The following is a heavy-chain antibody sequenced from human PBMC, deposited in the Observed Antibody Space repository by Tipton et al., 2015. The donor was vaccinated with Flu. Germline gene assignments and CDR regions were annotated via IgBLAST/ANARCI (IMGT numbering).Heavy chain of an antibody. CDR2: IYYSGST. Sequence: TLSLTCTVSGGSISSGDYYWSWIRQPPGKGLEWIGYIYYSGSTYYNPSLKSRVTISVDTSKNQFSLKLSSVTAADTAVYYCAREEWEPHYFDYWGQGTLVTVSS. CDR1: GGSISSGDYY. V-gene: IGHV4-30-4*01. CDR3: AREEWEPHYFDY. J-gene: IGHJ4*02. D-gene: IGHD1-26*01.